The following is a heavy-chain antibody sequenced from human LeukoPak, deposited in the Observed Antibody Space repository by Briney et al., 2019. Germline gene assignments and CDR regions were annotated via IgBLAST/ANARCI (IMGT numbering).Heavy chain of an antibody. J-gene: IGHJ6*02. D-gene: IGHD3-3*01. CDR2: IIPIFGTA. Sequence: ASVKVSCKASGGTFSSYAISWVRQAPGQGLEWMGGIIPIFGTANYAQKFRGRVTITADESTSTAYMELSSLRSEDTAVYYCARPGILEWLVADYYYYGMDVWGQGTTVTVSS. CDR1: GGTFSSYA. CDR3: ARPGILEWLVADYYYYGMDV. V-gene: IGHV1-69*13.